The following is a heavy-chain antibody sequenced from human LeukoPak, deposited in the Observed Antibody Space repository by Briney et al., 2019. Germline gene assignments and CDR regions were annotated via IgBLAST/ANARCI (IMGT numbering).Heavy chain of an antibody. CDR1: GFTFSSYS. V-gene: IGHV3-21*01. CDR3: AREKAVAGLEGIDY. CDR2: ISSSSYI. D-gene: IGHD6-19*01. J-gene: IGHJ4*02. Sequence: GGSLRLSCAASGFTFSSYSVNWVRRAPGKGLEWVSSISSSSYIYYADSVKGRFTISRDNAKNSLYLQMNSLRAEDTAVYYCAREKAVAGLEGIDYWGQGALVTVSS.